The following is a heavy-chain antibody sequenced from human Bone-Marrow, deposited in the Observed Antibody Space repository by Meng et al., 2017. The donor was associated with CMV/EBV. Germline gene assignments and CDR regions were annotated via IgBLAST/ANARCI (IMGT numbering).Heavy chain of an antibody. Sequence: GESLKISCAASRFIFGDYAMHWVRQAPGKGLEWVSLIAWDGGSTYYADSVKGRFTISRDNAKNSLYLQMNSLRGEDTAVVYCARLRFLEWLSLWGQGTLVTVSS. D-gene: IGHD3-3*01. CDR2: IAWDGGST. CDR3: ARLRFLEWLSL. V-gene: IGHV3-43D*03. CDR1: RFIFGDYA. J-gene: IGHJ4*02.